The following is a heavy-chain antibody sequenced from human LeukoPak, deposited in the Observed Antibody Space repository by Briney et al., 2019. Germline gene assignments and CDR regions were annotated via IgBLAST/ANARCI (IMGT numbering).Heavy chain of an antibody. CDR3: ARHYYDSSGYYLFDY. J-gene: IGHJ4*02. V-gene: IGHV3-23*01. D-gene: IGHD3-22*01. Sequence: GGSLRLSCAASGFTFSSYAMSWVRQAPGKGVEWVSAISGSGGSTYYADSVKGRFTISRDNSKNTLYLQMNSLRAEDTAVYYCARHYYDSSGYYLFDYWGQGTLVTVSS. CDR2: ISGSGGST. CDR1: GFTFSSYA.